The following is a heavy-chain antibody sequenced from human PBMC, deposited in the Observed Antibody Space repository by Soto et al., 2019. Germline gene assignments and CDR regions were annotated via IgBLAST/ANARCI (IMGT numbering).Heavy chain of an antibody. CDR2: ISSSSTNM. V-gene: IGHV3-48*01. D-gene: IGHD3-3*01. J-gene: IGHJ4*02. Sequence: EVQLVESGGGLVQPGGSLRLSCAASGFTFSSYGMNWVRQAPGKGPEWVSYISSSSTNMYYADSVKGRFTISRDNAKNSLYLQMNSMRAEDTAVYYCERDPIFGVVTDWDQGTLVTVSS. CDR3: ERDPIFGVVTD. CDR1: GFTFSSYG.